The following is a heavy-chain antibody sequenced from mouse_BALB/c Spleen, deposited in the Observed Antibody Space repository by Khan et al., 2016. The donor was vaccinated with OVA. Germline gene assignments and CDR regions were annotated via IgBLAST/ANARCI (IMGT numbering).Heavy chain of an antibody. CDR2: IDPENGNT. CDR1: GFNIKDYY. J-gene: IGHJ3*01. D-gene: IGHD2-2*01. V-gene: IGHV14-1*02. Sequence: VQLKESGAELVRPGALVNLSCKASGFNIKDYYMHWVKQRPEQGLEWIGWIDPENGNTIYDPKFQGQASITSDTSSNTASLKLSSLTSEDTAVYYCSRYGYAPGFAYWGQGTLVTVSA. CDR3: SRYGYAPGFAY.